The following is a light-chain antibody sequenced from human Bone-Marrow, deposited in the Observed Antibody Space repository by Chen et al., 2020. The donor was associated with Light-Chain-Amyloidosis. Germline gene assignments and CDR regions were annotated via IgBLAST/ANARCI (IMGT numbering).Light chain of an antibody. V-gene: IGKV3-15*01. J-gene: IGKJ4*01. CDR1: QSISWH. CDR2: GAA. Sequence: EVIMTQFPATLSVSPGERVTLSCRASQSISWHSVWYQQKPGQAPRLLIYGAATRATGVPARFSGGGSGTDFTLTINRLEPEDFAMYYCQQYGTSPLTFGGGIKVEIK. CDR3: QQYGTSPLT.